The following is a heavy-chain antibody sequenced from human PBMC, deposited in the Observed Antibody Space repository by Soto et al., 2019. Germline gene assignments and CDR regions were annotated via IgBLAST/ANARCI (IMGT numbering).Heavy chain of an antibody. Sequence: QVHLQESGPGLVKPSETLSLTCTVSGDSISSSYWNWIRQAPGKGLEWIGYIYYSGSTTFSPSLQSRVTISIDTSKEQFSLKLSSVTAADTAVYYCARLYPFYDLLTGSQLYACDIWGQGTMVTVSS. D-gene: IGHD3-9*01. CDR3: ARLYPFYDLLTGSQLYACDI. CDR1: GDSISSSY. V-gene: IGHV4-59*01. J-gene: IGHJ3*02. CDR2: IYYSGST.